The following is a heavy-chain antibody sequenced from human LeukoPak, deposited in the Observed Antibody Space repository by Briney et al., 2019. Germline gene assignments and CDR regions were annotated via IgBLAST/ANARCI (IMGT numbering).Heavy chain of an antibody. Sequence: ASVKVSCKASGYTFTSYGISWVRQAPGQGLEWMGWISAYNGNTNYAQKLQGRVTMTTDTSTSTAYMELRSLRSDDTAVYYCTRKTVGATAEDYWGQGTLVTVSS. J-gene: IGHJ4*02. CDR3: TRKTVGATAEDY. CDR1: GYTFTSYG. V-gene: IGHV1-18*01. CDR2: ISAYNGNT. D-gene: IGHD1-26*01.